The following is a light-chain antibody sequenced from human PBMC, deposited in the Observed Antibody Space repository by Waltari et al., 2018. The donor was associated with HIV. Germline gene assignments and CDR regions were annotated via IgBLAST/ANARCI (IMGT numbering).Light chain of an antibody. V-gene: IGLV1-40*01. Sequence: QSVLTQPPSVSGAPGQRVTISCTGSSSNIGAGYDVHWYQQLPGTAPKVLIYGNTNRPSGVPDRCSGSKSGTSASLAITGLQAEDEADYYCQSYDSSLSGFVVFGGGTKVTVL. CDR2: GNT. CDR3: QSYDSSLSGFVV. CDR1: SSNIGAGYD. J-gene: IGLJ2*01.